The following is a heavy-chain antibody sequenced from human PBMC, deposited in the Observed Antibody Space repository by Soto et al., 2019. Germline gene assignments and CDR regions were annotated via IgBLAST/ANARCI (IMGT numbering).Heavy chain of an antibody. CDR3: AKAMVVVTAISGGGGFDK. CDR1: GFTFSNYN. D-gene: IGHD2-21*02. Sequence: GGSLRLSCVASGFTFSNYNMNWVRQAPGKGLEWVAVISYDGSNKYCADSVKGRFTISRDNSKNTLYLQMNSLRAEDTAVYYCAKAMVVVTAISGGGGFDKWGQGTLVTVSS. J-gene: IGHJ3*02. V-gene: IGHV3-30*18. CDR2: ISYDGSNK.